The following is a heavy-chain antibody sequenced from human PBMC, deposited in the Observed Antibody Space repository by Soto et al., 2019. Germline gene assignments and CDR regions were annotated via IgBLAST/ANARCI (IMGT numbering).Heavy chain of an antibody. CDR1: GGTFSSYA. CDR2: IIPIFGTA. CDR3: ASRGVAAAGKYWFDP. D-gene: IGHD6-13*01. J-gene: IGHJ5*02. V-gene: IGHV1-69*13. Sequence: SVKVSCKASGGTFSSYAISWVRQAPGQGLEWMGGIIPIFGTANYAQKFQGRVTITADESTSTAYMELSSLRSEDTAVYYCASRGVAAAGKYWFDPWGQGTLVTVSS.